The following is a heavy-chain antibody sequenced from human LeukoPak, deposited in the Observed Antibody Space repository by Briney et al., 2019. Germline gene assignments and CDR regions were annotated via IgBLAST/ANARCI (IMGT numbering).Heavy chain of an antibody. V-gene: IGHV3-30*04. CDR3: ARVPAGYCSSTSCYTSYFDY. J-gene: IGHJ4*02. D-gene: IGHD2-2*02. CDR2: ISYDGSNK. CDR1: GFTFGSYA. Sequence: GGSLRLSCAASGFTFGSYAMHWVRQAPGKGLEWVAVISYDGSNKYYADSVKGRFTISRDNSKNTLYLQMNSLRAEDTAVYYCARVPAGYCSSTSCYTSYFDYWGQGTLVTVSS.